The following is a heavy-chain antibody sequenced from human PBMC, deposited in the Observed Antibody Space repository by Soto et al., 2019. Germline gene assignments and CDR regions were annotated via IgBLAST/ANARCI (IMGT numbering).Heavy chain of an antibody. CDR1: GFTFSSYG. J-gene: IGHJ4*02. CDR3: AKGHDYGDY. V-gene: IGHV3-30*18. CDR2: ISYDGSNK. Sequence: QVQLVESGGGVVQPGRSLRLSCAASGFTFSSYGVHWVRQAPGKGLEWVAVISYDGSNKYYADSVKGRFTISRDNSKNALYLQMNSLRAEDTAVYYCAKGHDYGDYWGQGTLVTVSS.